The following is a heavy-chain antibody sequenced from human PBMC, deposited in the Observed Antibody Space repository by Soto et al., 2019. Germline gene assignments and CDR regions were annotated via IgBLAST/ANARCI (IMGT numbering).Heavy chain of an antibody. CDR2: ISSDGSNK. CDR3: AKVKNVGLNYYYGMDV. CDR1: GFTFSGYS. Sequence: QVQLVESGGGGVQPGKSLRLSCAASGFTFSGYSMHWVRQAPGKGLEWVAVISSDGSNKYYADSVKGRFTISRDNSRNTLYMQMNSLRVEDTAVYYCAKVKNVGLNYYYGMDVWGQGTTVTVSS. J-gene: IGHJ6*02. V-gene: IGHV3-30*18. D-gene: IGHD1-26*01.